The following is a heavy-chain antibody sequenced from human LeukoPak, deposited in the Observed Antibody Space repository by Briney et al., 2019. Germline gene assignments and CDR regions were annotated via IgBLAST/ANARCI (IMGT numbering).Heavy chain of an antibody. CDR1: GYTFTGYY. D-gene: IGHD2-2*01. Sequence: ASVKVSCKASGYTFTGYYMHWVRQAPGQGLEWMGWINPNSGGTNYAQKFQGRVTMTRDTSISTAYTELSRLRSDDTAVYYCARGGCSSTSCKENWFDPWGQGTLVTVSS. V-gene: IGHV1-2*02. CDR2: INPNSGGT. J-gene: IGHJ5*02. CDR3: ARGGCSSTSCKENWFDP.